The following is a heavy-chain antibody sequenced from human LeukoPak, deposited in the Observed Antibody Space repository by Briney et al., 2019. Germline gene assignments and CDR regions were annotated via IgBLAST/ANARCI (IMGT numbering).Heavy chain of an antibody. Sequence: GSSVKISCKASGGTFSSYAISWVRQAPGQGLEWMGGIIPIFGTANYAQKFQGRVTITTDESTSTAYMELSSLRSEDTAVYYCARGIVVVPAAPKYYYYYYMDVWGKGTTVTVSS. CDR3: ARGIVVVPAAPKYYYYYYMDV. D-gene: IGHD2-2*01. J-gene: IGHJ6*03. V-gene: IGHV1-69*05. CDR1: GGTFSSYA. CDR2: IIPIFGTA.